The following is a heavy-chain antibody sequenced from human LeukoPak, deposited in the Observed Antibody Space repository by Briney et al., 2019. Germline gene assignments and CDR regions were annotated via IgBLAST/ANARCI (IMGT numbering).Heavy chain of an antibody. Sequence: GRSLRLSCAGSGFTFGGYGMHWFRQTPGKGLEWVAVIAYDGSRAFYADSVKGRLTISRDNSKNTMSVQMDDLRAEDTAVYYCTRYNNDHFDYWGQGTLVTVSS. CDR2: IAYDGSRA. CDR3: TRYNNDHFDY. D-gene: IGHD1-14*01. CDR1: GFTFGGYG. V-gene: IGHV3-33*01. J-gene: IGHJ4*02.